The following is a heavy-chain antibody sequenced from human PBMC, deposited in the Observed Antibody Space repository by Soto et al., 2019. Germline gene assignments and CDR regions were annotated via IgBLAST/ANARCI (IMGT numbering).Heavy chain of an antibody. CDR3: TQSADGYNNC. D-gene: IGHD5-12*01. CDR2: ISYDGSNK. CDR1: GFTFSSYG. V-gene: IGHV3-30*03. J-gene: IGHJ4*02. Sequence: PGGSLRLSCAASGFTFSSYGMHWVRQAPGKGLEWVAVISYDGSNKYYADSVKGRFTISRDNSKNTLYLQMNSLRAEDTAVYYCTQSADGYNNCWGQGTLVTVSS.